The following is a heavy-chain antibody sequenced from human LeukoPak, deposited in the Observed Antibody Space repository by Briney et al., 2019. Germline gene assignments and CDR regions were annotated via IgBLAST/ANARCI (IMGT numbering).Heavy chain of an antibody. J-gene: IGHJ4*02. Sequence: GGSLRLSCAASGFTFRNYVIHWVRQAPGKGLEWVSVTSSDLNVKLYADSVKGRFTISRDNSRSTLYLQMNSLRPEGTAIYYCAREGYYGSGSPPSLYFDYWGQGTLVTVSS. V-gene: IGHV3-30-3*01. CDR1: GFTFRNYV. CDR2: TSSDLNVK. CDR3: AREGYYGSGSPPSLYFDY. D-gene: IGHD3-10*01.